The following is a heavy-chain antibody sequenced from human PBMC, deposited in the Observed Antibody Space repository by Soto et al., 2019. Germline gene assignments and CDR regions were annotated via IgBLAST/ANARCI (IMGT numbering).Heavy chain of an antibody. CDR1: GFTFSSYS. CDR3: ARDQQYDFWSGYQSPYLSPYNWFDP. V-gene: IGHV3-21*01. J-gene: IGHJ5*02. Sequence: GGSLRLSCAASGFTFSSYSMNWVRQAPGKGLEWVSSISSSSSYIYYADSVKGRFTISRDNAKNSLYLQMNNLRAEDTAVYYCARDQQYDFWSGYQSPYLSPYNWFDPWGQGTLVTVSS. D-gene: IGHD3-3*01. CDR2: ISSSSSYI.